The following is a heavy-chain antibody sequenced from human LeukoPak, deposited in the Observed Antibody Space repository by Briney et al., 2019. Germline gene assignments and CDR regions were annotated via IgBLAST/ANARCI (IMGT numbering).Heavy chain of an antibody. CDR1: GFTFSSYG. Sequence: GTSLRLSCAASGFTFSSYGMHWVRQAPGKGLEWVTIISYAGNNKYYADSVKGRFTISRDNSKNTLYLRINSLRAEDTAVYYCAKDGGTGRIAATGADYWGQGTLVTVSS. V-gene: IGHV3-30*18. D-gene: IGHD6-13*01. CDR2: ISYAGNNK. CDR3: AKDGGTGRIAATGADY. J-gene: IGHJ4*02.